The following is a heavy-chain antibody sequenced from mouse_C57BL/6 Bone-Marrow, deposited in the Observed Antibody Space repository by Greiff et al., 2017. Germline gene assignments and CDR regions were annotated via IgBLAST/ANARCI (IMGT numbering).Heavy chain of an antibody. J-gene: IGHJ4*01. D-gene: IGHD2-5*01. CDR3: TNSYYSNFPYAMDY. Sequence: VQLQQSGAELVRPGASVKLSCTASGFNIKDDYMNWVKQRPEQGLEWIGGIDPENGDTEYASKFQGKATITEDTSSNTAYLQLSSLTSEDTALDYGTNSYYSNFPYAMDYWCQGTSVTVSS. CDR2: IDPENGDT. V-gene: IGHV14-4*01. CDR1: GFNIKDDY.